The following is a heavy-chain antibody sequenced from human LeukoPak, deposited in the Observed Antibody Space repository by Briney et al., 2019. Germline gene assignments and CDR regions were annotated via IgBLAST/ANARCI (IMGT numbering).Heavy chain of an antibody. CDR2: ISGSGGST. CDR1: GFTFSSYA. CDR3: AKDSSSWYTHFDY. V-gene: IGHV3-23*01. D-gene: IGHD6-13*01. J-gene: IGHJ4*02. Sequence: GGSLRLSCAASGFTFSSYAMSWVRQAPGKGLEWVSAISGSGGSTYYADSVKGRFTISRDNSRNTLYLQMNSLRAEDTAVYYCAKDSSSWYTHFDYWGQGTLVTVSS.